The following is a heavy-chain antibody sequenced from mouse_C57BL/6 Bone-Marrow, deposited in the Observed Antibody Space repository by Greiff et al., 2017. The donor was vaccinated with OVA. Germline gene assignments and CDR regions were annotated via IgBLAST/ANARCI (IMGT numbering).Heavy chain of an antibody. CDR1: GYTFTDYE. Sequence: VKLQESGAELVRPGASVTLSCKASGYTFTDYEMHWVKQTPVHGLEWIGAIDPETGGTAYNQKFKGKAILTADKSSSTAYMELRSLTSEDSAVYYCTRRNSNYADFDYWGQGTTLTVSS. J-gene: IGHJ2*01. V-gene: IGHV1-15*01. CDR3: TRRNSNYADFDY. CDR2: IDPETGGT. D-gene: IGHD2-5*01.